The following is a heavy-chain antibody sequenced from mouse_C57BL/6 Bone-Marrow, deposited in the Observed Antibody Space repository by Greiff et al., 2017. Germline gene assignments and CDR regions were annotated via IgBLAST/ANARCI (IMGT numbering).Heavy chain of an antibody. V-gene: IGHV1-64*01. CDR3: ARCLCDYYAMDY. J-gene: IGHJ4*01. Sequence: QVQLQQPGAELVKPGASVKLSCKASGYTFTSYWMHWVKQRPGQGLEWIGMIHPNSGSTNYNEKFKSKATLTVDKSSSPAYMQLSSLPSEDSAVYYCARCLCDYYAMDYWGQGTSVTVSS. CDR2: IHPNSGST. D-gene: IGHD6-5*01. CDR1: GYTFTSYW.